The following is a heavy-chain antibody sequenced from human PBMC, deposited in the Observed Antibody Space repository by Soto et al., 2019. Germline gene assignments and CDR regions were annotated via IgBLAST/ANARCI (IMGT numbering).Heavy chain of an antibody. J-gene: IGHJ5*02. CDR1: GGSISSGGYY. D-gene: IGHD1-7*01. CDR3: ARDIRLGNWNYPWFDP. V-gene: IGHV4-31*03. CDR2: IYYSGST. Sequence: SETLSLTCTVSGGSISSGGYYWSWIRQHPGKGLEWIGYIYYSGSTYYNPSLKSRVTISVDTSKNQFSLKLSSATAADTAVYYCARDIRLGNWNYPWFDPWGQGTLVTVSS.